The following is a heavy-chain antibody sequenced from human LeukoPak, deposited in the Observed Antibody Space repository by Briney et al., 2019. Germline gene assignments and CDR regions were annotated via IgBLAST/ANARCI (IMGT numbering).Heavy chain of an antibody. Sequence: SETLSLTRTVSGGSISSYYWSWIRQPPGKGLEWIGYIYTSGSTNYNPSLKSRVTISVDTSKNQFSLKLSSVTAADTAVYYCARHSLRYFDWSWFDPWGQGTLVTVSS. CDR3: ARHSLRYFDWSWFDP. V-gene: IGHV4-4*09. J-gene: IGHJ5*02. CDR2: IYTSGST. D-gene: IGHD3-9*01. CDR1: GGSISSYY.